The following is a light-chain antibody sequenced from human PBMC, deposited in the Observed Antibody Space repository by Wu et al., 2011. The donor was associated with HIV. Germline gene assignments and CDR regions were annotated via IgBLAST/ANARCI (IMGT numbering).Light chain of an antibody. CDR3: QQRISWPLT. CDR2: DAS. Sequence: EILLTQSPATLSLSPGERATLSCRASQSVSSFLAWYQQKPGQAPSLLIYDASNRATGIPARFSGSGSGTDFTLIISSLEPEDFAVYYCQQRISWPLTFGGGTKVEIK. CDR1: QSVSSF. V-gene: IGKV3-11*01. J-gene: IGKJ4*01.